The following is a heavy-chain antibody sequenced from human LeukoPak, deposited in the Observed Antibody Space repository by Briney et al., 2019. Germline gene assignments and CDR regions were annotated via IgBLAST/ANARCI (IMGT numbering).Heavy chain of an antibody. J-gene: IGHJ5*02. CDR1: GYTFTGYY. CDR3: ARGPIAAAGTGGNNWFDP. D-gene: IGHD6-13*01. Sequence: WSSVKVSSKASGYTFTGYYMLWVRQAPGQGLEWMGWINPNSGGTNYAQKFQGWVTMTRDTSISTAYMELSRLRSDDTAVYYCARGPIAAAGTGGNNWFDPWGQGTLVTVSS. V-gene: IGHV1-2*04. CDR2: INPNSGGT.